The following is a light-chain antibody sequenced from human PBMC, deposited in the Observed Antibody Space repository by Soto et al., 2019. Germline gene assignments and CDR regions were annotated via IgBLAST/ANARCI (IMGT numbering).Light chain of an antibody. Sequence: EIVLTQSPATLSLSPGERATLSCRASQSVSSYLAWYQQKPGHAPRLLIYDASNRATGIPARFSGSGSGTDFTLTISSLEPEDFAVYYCQQRSNGFTFCPGTKVDIK. CDR3: QQRSNGFT. CDR1: QSVSSY. V-gene: IGKV3-11*01. CDR2: DAS. J-gene: IGKJ3*01.